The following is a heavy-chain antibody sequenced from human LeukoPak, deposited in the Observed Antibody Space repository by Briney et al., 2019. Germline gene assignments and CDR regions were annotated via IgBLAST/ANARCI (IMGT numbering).Heavy chain of an antibody. CDR1: GGSISSGGYY. D-gene: IGHD4-17*01. CDR3: ARDTAGEGYYGMDV. V-gene: IGHV4-31*03. CDR2: IYYSGST. Sequence: SETLSLTCTVSGGSISSGGYYWSWLRQHPGQGLEWIGYIYYSGSTYYNPSLKSRVTISVDTSKNQFSLKLSSVTAADTAVYYCARDTAGEGYYGMDVWGQGTTVTVSS. J-gene: IGHJ6*02.